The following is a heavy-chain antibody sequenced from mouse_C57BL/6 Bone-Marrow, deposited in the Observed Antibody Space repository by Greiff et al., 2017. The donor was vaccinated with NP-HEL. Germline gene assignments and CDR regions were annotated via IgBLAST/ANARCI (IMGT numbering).Heavy chain of an antibody. CDR2: IDPENGDT. Sequence: EVQLQQSGAELVRPGASVKLSCTASGFNIKDDYMHWVKQRPEQGLEWIGWIDPENGDTEYASKFQGKATITADTSSNPAYLQLISLTSEDTAVYDCTTDDVDDEYFDYWGQGTTLTVSS. CDR1: GFNIKDDY. D-gene: IGHD2-3*01. J-gene: IGHJ2*01. CDR3: TTDDVDDEYFDY. V-gene: IGHV14-4*01.